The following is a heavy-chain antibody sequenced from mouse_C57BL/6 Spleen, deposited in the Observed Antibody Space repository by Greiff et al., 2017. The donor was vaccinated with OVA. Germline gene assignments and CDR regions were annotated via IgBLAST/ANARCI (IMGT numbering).Heavy chain of an antibody. D-gene: IGHD2-1*01. CDR3: ARDGGNSHLY. CDR2: IYPGDGDT. V-gene: IGHV1-80*01. Sequence: QVHVKQSGAELVKPGASVKISCKASGYAFSSYWMNWVKQRPGKGLEWIGQIYPGDGDTNYNGKFKGKATLTADKSSSTAYMQLSSLTSEDSAVYFCARDGGNSHLYWGQGTLVTVSA. CDR1: GYAFSSYW. J-gene: IGHJ3*01.